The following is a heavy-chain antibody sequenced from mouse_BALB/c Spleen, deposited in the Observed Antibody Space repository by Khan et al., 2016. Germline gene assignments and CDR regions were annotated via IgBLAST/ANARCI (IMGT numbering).Heavy chain of an antibody. Sequence: EVKLQESGPSLAKPSQTLSLTCSVTGDSITSGHWNWIRKFPGNKFDFMGYISHSGDSYYNPSLKSRISITRDTSKNQYYLQLNSVTTEDTAPYYCATWDYYGSAFAYWGQGTLVTVSA. D-gene: IGHD1-2*01. CDR2: ISHSGDS. CDR1: GDSITSGH. V-gene: IGHV3-8*02. CDR3: ATWDYYGSAFAY. J-gene: IGHJ3*01.